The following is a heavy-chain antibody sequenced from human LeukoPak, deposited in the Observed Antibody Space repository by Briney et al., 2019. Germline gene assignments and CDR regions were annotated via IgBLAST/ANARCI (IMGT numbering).Heavy chain of an antibody. D-gene: IGHD3-22*01. CDR1: GGSFSGYY. CDR2: INHSGST. J-gene: IGHJ4*02. V-gene: IGHV4-34*01. CDR3: ARSNSNYYDSSGYYYILDY. Sequence: SETLSPTCAVYGGSFSGYYWSWIRQPPGKGLEWIGEINHSGSTNYNPSLKSRVTISVDTSKNQFSLKLSSVTAADTAVYYCARSNSNYYDSSGYYYILDYWGQGTLVTVSS.